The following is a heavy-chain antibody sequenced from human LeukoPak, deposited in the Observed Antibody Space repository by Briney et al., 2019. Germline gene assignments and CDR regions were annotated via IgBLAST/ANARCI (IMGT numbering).Heavy chain of an antibody. CDR3: AKDSVDYGESVYYFDY. CDR2: ISGSGGST. Sequence: GGSLRLSCVGSGITISRYWMHWVRQAPGKGLEWVSAISGSGGSTYYADSVKGRFTISRDNSKNTLYLQMNSLRAEDTAVYYCAKDSVDYGESVYYFDYWGQGTLVTVSS. CDR1: GITISRYW. D-gene: IGHD4-17*01. J-gene: IGHJ4*02. V-gene: IGHV3-23*01.